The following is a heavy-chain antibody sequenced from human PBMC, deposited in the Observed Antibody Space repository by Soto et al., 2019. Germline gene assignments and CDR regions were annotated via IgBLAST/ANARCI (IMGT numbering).Heavy chain of an antibody. CDR3: ARLPRRLWFGEYSTAFDS. Sequence: PSETLSLTCAVYGGSFSGYYWSWIRQPPGKGLEWIGEINHSGSTNYNPSLKSRVTISVDTSKNQFSLKLSSVTAADTAVYYCARLPRRLWFGEYSTAFDSWGQGTMVTVSS. CDR2: INHSGST. D-gene: IGHD3-10*01. CDR1: GGSFSGYY. J-gene: IGHJ3*02. V-gene: IGHV4-34*01.